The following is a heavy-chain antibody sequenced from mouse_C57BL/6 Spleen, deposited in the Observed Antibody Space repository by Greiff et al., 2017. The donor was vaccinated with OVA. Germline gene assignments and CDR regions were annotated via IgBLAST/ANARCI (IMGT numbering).Heavy chain of an antibody. Sequence: EVQLVESGGGLVQPKGSLKLSCAASGFTFNTYAMHWVRQAPGKGLEWVARIRSKSSNYATYYADSVKDRFTISRDDSQSMLYLQMNNLKTEDTAMYYYVRESGILGPFDYWGQGTTLTVSS. CDR1: GFTFNTYA. CDR3: VRESGILGPFDY. D-gene: IGHD4-1*01. V-gene: IGHV10-3*01. J-gene: IGHJ2*01. CDR2: IRSKSSNYAT.